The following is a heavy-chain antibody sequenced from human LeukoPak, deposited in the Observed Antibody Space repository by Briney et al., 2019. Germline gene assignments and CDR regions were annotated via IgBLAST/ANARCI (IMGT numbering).Heavy chain of an antibody. CDR1: GGSISSSNW. CDR2: IFYSGGT. CDR3: ARERSGSEIFARSFDI. V-gene: IGHV4-4*02. D-gene: IGHD3-3*01. J-gene: IGHJ3*02. Sequence: SETLSLTCAVSGGSISSSNWWSWVRQPPGKGLEWIGEIFYSGGTNYNPSLKSRIIISVDKSKNQFSLKLSSVTAADTAVYYCARERSGSEIFARSFDIWGQGTMVTVSS.